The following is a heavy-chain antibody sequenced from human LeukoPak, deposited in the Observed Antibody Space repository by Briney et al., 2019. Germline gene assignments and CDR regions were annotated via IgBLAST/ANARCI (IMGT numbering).Heavy chain of an antibody. D-gene: IGHD3-10*01. CDR3: ARGGGLWFGEFNYYYYYMDV. Sequence: KPSETLSLTCAVYGGSFSGYYWSWIRQPPGKGLEWIGYIYYSGSTNYNPSLKSRVTISVDTSKNQFSLKLSSVTAADTAVYYCARGGGLWFGEFNYYYYYMDVWGKGTTVTISS. J-gene: IGHJ6*03. CDR1: GGSFSGYY. V-gene: IGHV4-59*01. CDR2: IYYSGST.